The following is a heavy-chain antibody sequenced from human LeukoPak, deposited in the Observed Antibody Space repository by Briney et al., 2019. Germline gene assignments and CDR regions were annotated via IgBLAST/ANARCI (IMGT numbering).Heavy chain of an antibody. CDR1: GFTFSSYW. V-gene: IGHV3-7*01. CDR2: IKQDGSEK. D-gene: IGHD3-3*01. CDR3: ARDQPLTYYDFWSGYYTRWFDP. J-gene: IGHJ5*02. Sequence: GGSLRLSCAASGFTFSSYWMSWVRQAPGKGLEWVANIKQDGSEKYYADSVKGRLTISRDNAKNSLYLQMNSLRAEDTAVYYCARDQPLTYYDFWSGYYTRWFDPWGQGTLVTVSS.